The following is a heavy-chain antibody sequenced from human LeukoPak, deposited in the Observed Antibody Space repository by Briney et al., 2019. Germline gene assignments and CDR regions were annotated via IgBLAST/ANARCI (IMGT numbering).Heavy chain of an antibody. V-gene: IGHV4-59*01. D-gene: IGHD3-10*01. J-gene: IGHJ5*02. CDR3: ASCTGWFGELSHFGFDP. CDR1: GGSISSYY. Sequence: SETLSLTCTVSGGSISSYYWSWIRQPPGKGLEWIGYIYYSGSTNYNPSLKSRVTISVDTSKNQFSLKLSSVTAADTAVYYCASCTGWFGELSHFGFDPWGQGTLVTVSS. CDR2: IYYSGST.